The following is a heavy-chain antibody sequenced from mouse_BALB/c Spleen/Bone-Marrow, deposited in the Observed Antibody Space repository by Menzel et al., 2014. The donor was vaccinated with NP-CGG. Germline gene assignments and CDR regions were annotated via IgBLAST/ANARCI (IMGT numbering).Heavy chain of an antibody. V-gene: IGHV1-69*02. J-gene: IGHJ4*01. D-gene: IGHD2-3*01. CDR1: GYTFTSYW. CDR3: ARALGDGYYYAMDY. CDR2: IDPSDSET. Sequence: QVQLKDSGPELVKSGPPVKLSCKASGYTFTSYWMTWVKQRPGRGLEWIGRIDPSDSETHYNQEFKDKATLTVDKSSSTAYIQLSSLTSEDSAVYYGARALGDGYYYAMDYLGQGTSVTVSS.